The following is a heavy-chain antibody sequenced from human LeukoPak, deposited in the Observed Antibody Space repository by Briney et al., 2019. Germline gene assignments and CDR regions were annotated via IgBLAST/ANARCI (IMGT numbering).Heavy chain of an antibody. CDR2: VGHSGSA. CDR3: ATRGDYSDTSGNSYDALDI. D-gene: IGHD3-22*01. Sequence: SETLSLTCGVYGGSFSDYYWRWIRQPPGKGLEWIGDVGHSGSADYNPSLKSRVTISADPSKSQFSLKLTSVTAADTAVYYCATRGDYSDTSGNSYDALDIWGQGTMVTVSS. J-gene: IGHJ3*02. V-gene: IGHV4-34*01. CDR1: GGSFSDYY.